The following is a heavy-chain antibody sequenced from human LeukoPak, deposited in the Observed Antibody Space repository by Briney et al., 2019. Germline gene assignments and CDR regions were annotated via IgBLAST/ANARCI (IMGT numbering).Heavy chain of an antibody. D-gene: IGHD2-15*01. CDR2: IYSGGST. J-gene: IGHJ4*02. V-gene: IGHV3-66*01. CDR1: GFTVSSNY. Sequence: GGSLRLSCAASGFTVSSNYMSWVRQAPGKGLEWVSVIYSGGSTYYADSVKGRFTISRDNAQNSLYLHMNSLRAEDTAVYYCARIGGPYSFDFWGQGTLVTVSS. CDR3: ARIGGPYSFDF.